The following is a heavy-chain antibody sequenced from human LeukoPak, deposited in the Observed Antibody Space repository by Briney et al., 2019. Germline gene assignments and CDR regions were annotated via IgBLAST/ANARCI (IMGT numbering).Heavy chain of an antibody. V-gene: IGHV5-51*01. J-gene: IGHJ4*02. D-gene: IGHD3-22*01. CDR1: GYSFTSYW. CDR2: IYPSDSDT. Sequence: GEALQISSKGSGYSFTSYWIVWGRQMPGKGLEWMGIIYPSDSDTRYSPSFQGQVTISVDKSISTAYLQWSSLKASDTAMYYCARQGSGYPVDYWGQGTLVTVSS. CDR3: ARQGSGYPVDY.